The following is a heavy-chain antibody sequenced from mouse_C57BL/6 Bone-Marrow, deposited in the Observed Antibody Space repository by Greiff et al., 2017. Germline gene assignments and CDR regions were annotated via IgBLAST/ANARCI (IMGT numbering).Heavy chain of an antibody. CDR2: IYPGDGDT. CDR1: GYAFSSSW. CDR3: ESLLLRYQIGNYFDY. D-gene: IGHD1-1*01. V-gene: IGHV1-82*01. J-gene: IGHJ2*01. Sequence: VQLQQSGPELVKPGASVKISCKASGYAFSSSWMNWVKQRPGKGLEWIGRIYPGDGDTNYNGKFKGKATLTVDKSSSTAYMQLSSLTSEDSAVYFCESLLLRYQIGNYFDYWGQGTTLTVSS.